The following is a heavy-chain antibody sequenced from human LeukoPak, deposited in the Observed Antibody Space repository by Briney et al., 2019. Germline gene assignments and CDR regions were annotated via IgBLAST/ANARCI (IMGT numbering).Heavy chain of an antibody. CDR2: ISSSGSTI. D-gene: IGHD5-12*01. Sequence: PGGSLRLSCAASGFTFSTYEMNWVRQAPGEGLEWVSYISSSGSTIYYADSVKGRFTISRDNAKNSLYLQMNSLRAEDTAVYYCARGYTYFDYWGQGTLVTVSS. J-gene: IGHJ4*02. CDR3: ARGYTYFDY. CDR1: GFTFSTYE. V-gene: IGHV3-48*03.